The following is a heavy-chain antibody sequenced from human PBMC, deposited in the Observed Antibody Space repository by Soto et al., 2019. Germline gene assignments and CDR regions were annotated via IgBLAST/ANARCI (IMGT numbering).Heavy chain of an antibody. V-gene: IGHV1-18*04. Sequence: QVQLVQSGPDLKRPGASMKVSCKASGYTFTSYGISWVRQAPGHGLEWMAWISPLKGRTQYSQKAQGRVTLSTDTFSNTAYMEMTTLRVDDTAVYYCAMDYGDRPEYFKHWGQGTLVTVS. J-gene: IGHJ1*01. D-gene: IGHD4-17*01. CDR3: AMDYGDRPEYFKH. CDR1: GYTFTSYG. CDR2: ISPLKGRT.